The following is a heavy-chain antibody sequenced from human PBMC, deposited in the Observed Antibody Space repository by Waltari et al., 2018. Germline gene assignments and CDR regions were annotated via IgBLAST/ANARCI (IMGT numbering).Heavy chain of an antibody. CDR2: IIPIFGKA. CDR1: GGTFSSYA. Sequence: QVQLVQSGAEVKKPGSSVKVSCKASGGTFSSYAISWVRQAPGQGLEWMGGIIPIFGKANYAQKCQGRVTITTDESTSTAYMELSSLRSEDTAVYYCAQAYSSGWYHFDYWGQGTLVTVSS. D-gene: IGHD6-19*01. CDR3: AQAYSSGWYHFDY. J-gene: IGHJ4*02. V-gene: IGHV1-69*05.